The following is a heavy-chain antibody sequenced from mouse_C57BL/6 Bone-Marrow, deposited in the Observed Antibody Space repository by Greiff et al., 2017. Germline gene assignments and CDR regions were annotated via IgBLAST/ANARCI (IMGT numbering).Heavy chain of an antibody. CDR3: ANSNYFDY. CDR2: IDPSDSYT. CDR1: GYTFTSYW. J-gene: IGHJ2*01. V-gene: IGHV1-69*01. Sequence: QVQLKQPGAELVMPGASVKLSCKASGYTFTSYWMHWVKQRPGQGLEWIGEIDPSDSYTNYNQKFKGKSTLTVDKSSSPAYMQLSSLASEDSAVYDSANSNYFDYWGQGTTLTVSS. D-gene: IGHD2-5*01.